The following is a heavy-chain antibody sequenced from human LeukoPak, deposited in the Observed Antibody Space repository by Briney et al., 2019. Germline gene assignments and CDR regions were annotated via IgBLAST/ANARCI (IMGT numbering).Heavy chain of an antibody. Sequence: ASVKVSCKASGYTFIDYYMHWVRQAPGQGLEWMGWINPNSGGTNYAQKFQGRVTMTRDTSISTAYMELSRLRSDDTAVYYCARDLGIRFSGVYYYYMDVWGKGTTVTVSS. D-gene: IGHD3-10*01. V-gene: IGHV1-2*02. CDR2: INPNSGGT. J-gene: IGHJ6*03. CDR1: GYTFIDYY. CDR3: ARDLGIRFSGVYYYYMDV.